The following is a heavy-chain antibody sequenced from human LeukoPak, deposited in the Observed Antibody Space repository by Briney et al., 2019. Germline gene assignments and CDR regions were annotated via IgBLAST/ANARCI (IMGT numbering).Heavy chain of an antibody. Sequence: GGSLRLSCTTSGFTFSIQWMSWVRQAPGKGLVWVSRINSDGSSTSYADSVKGRFTISRDNAKNTLYLQMNSLRAEDTAVYYCASPMVRGVIWGQGTLVTVSS. CDR1: GFTFSIQW. CDR2: INSDGSST. J-gene: IGHJ4*02. CDR3: ASPMVRGVI. V-gene: IGHV3-74*01. D-gene: IGHD3-10*01.